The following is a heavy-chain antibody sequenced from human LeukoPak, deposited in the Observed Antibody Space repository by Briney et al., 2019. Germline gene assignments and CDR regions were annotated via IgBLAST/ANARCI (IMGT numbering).Heavy chain of an antibody. CDR1: GFTFSSYA. J-gene: IGHJ4*02. D-gene: IGHD1-26*01. CDR2: ISGSGGST. V-gene: IGHV3-23*01. CDR3: AKDRGSYWYFDC. Sequence: GGSLRLSCAASGFTFSSYAMRWVRQAPGKGLEWVSAISGSGGSTYYADSVKGRFTISRDNSKNTLYLQMNSLRAEDTAVYYCAKDRGSYWYFDCWGQGTLVTVSS.